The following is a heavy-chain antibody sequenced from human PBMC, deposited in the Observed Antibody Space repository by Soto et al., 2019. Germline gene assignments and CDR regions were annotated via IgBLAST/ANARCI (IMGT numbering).Heavy chain of an antibody. CDR2: IYYDESDK. CDR1: GFYLSSSG. V-gene: IGHV3-33*01. Sequence: QVQLVESGGGVIQPGRSLRLSCAASGFYLSSSGTHRVRQAPGKGLEWVAVIYYDESDKVYSDSVRGRFTVSKDDSKNTLYLQMTSRRAEDTAMYFWARSRHGYNHGLNSWGQGTLVTVSS. D-gene: IGHD5-12*01. J-gene: IGHJ4*02. CDR3: ARSRHGYNHGLNS.